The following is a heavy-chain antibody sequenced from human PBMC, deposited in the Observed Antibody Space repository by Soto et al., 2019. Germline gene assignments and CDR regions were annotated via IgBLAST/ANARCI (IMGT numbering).Heavy chain of an antibody. Sequence: QVQLVESGGGVVQPGRSLRLSCTASGFTFSNFGMHWVRQAPGTGLEWVAVISYDDSTTYYADSVKGRFTISRDNSMNTLFLQMNSLRPEDTAVYYCAKDQSDYGDYAVDYWGQGTLVTVSS. V-gene: IGHV3-30*18. J-gene: IGHJ4*02. CDR1: GFTFSNFG. CDR2: ISYDDSTT. CDR3: AKDQSDYGDYAVDY. D-gene: IGHD4-17*01.